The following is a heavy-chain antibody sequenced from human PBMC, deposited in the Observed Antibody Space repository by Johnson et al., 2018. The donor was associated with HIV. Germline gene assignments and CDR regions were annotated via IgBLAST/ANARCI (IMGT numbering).Heavy chain of an antibody. CDR2: TQYDGSNK. V-gene: IGHV3-30*02. CDR1: GFSFSSYG. Sequence: QMHLVESGGGVVQPGGSLRLSCAASGFSFSSYGIHWVRQAPGKGLEWVAFTQYDGSNKYYADSVKGRFTISRDNSKKTLYLQMSRLRAEDTAVYYCAKETRDSRSAFDIWGQGTMVTVSS. CDR3: AKETRDSRSAFDI. D-gene: IGHD3-22*01. J-gene: IGHJ3*02.